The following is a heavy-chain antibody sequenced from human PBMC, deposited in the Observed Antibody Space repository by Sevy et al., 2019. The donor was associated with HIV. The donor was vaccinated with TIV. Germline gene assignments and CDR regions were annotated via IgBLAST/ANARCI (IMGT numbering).Heavy chain of an antibody. CDR1: GFTFSKYS. D-gene: IGHD2-8*01. Sequence: GGSLRLSCAASGFTFSKYSMSWVRQPPGKGLEWVSTLSFGCGEINYADSVKGQFTISRDDSKNTLYLQMNSLRAEDTAVYFCAREGCTRPHDYWGQGTLVTVSS. V-gene: IGHV3-23*01. CDR2: LSFGCGEI. CDR3: AREGCTRPHDY. J-gene: IGHJ4*02.